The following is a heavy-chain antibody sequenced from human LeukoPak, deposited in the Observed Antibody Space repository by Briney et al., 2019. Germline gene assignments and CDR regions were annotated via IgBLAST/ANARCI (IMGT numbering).Heavy chain of an antibody. CDR3: ARHADIRGWFGGLLFSYGMDV. Sequence: PSETLSLTCTVSGGSISSYYWSWIRQPPGKGLEWIGYIYYSGSTNYNPSLKSRVTISVDTSKNQFSLKLSSVTAADTAVYYCARHADIRGWFGGLLFSYGMDVWGQGTTVTVSS. CDR1: GGSISSYY. J-gene: IGHJ6*02. D-gene: IGHD3-10*01. CDR2: IYYSGST. V-gene: IGHV4-59*08.